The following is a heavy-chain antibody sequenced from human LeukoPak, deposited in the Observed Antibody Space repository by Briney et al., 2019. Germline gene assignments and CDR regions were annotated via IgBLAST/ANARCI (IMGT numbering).Heavy chain of an antibody. V-gene: IGHV3-21*01. CDR1: GFTFSSYS. CDR3: AKSGYSASWCDY. D-gene: IGHD6-13*01. Sequence: GGSLRLSCAGSGFTFSSYSMNWVRQAPGKWLEWVSSISSSSSYIYYADSVKGRFTISRDNARNSLYLQMNSLRAEDTAVYYCAKSGYSASWCDYWGQGTLVTVSS. J-gene: IGHJ4*02. CDR2: ISSSSSYI.